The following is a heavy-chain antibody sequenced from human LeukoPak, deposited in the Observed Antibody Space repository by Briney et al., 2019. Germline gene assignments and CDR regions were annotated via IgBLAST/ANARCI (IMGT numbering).Heavy chain of an antibody. J-gene: IGHJ4*02. D-gene: IGHD2-2*03. V-gene: IGHV3-48*01. CDR3: ARVDGSCSSSSCRLYFDY. CDR2: ISRDYRTI. Sequence: GGSLRLSCAASGFTFSNYNMNWDRQTPGKGLEWVSYISRDYRTIYYADSVKGRFTISRDNAKNSLYLQMNNLRAEDTAVYYCARVDGSCSSSSCRLYFDYWGQGTLVTVSS. CDR1: GFTFSNYN.